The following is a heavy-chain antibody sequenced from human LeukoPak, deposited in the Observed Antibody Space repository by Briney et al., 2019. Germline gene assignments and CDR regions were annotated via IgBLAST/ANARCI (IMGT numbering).Heavy chain of an antibody. CDR2: IRGGGTSE. CDR1: GFTFSAYA. J-gene: IGHJ3*02. CDR3: ARDPNGDYIGAFDM. V-gene: IGHV3-23*01. D-gene: IGHD4-17*01. Sequence: PGGSLRLSCTPSGFTFSAYAMMWVRQAPGKGPEGVSAIRGGGTSEFYADSVKGRFRISRDNSKDTLFLQMNSLRAEDTAVYYCARDPNGDYIGAFDMWGPGTMVTVSS.